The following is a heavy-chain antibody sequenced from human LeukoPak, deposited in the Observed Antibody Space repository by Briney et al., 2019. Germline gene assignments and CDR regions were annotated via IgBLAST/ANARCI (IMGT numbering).Heavy chain of an antibody. J-gene: IGHJ4*02. D-gene: IGHD3-10*01. CDR1: ELTLITFS. Sequence: PGGSWRPSCAAPELTLITFSMSWFRQAPGKGLDWVANIIQAGAEINYLDSVKGRFPIPKAEPKNSLYLQMTSLRVEEPAIYYFARGSRGVAESYFDNWGQGILVTVYS. V-gene: IGHV3-7*04. CDR3: ARGSRGVAESYFDN. CDR2: IIQAGAEI.